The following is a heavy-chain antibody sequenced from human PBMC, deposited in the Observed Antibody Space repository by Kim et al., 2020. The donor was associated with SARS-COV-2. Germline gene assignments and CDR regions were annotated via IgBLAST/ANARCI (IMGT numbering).Heavy chain of an antibody. Sequence: HTGSTHYNPSLKSRVTISVDRSKIQFSLKLTSVPAADTAVYYCARGVPGYWGQGTLVTVSS. CDR2: HTGST. CDR3: ARGVPGY. J-gene: IGHJ4*02. V-gene: IGHV4-34*01.